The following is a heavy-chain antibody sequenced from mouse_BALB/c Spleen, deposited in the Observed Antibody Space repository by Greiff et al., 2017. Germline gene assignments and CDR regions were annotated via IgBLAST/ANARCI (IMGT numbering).Heavy chain of an antibody. J-gene: IGHJ3*01. CDR2: IYPGSGST. CDR1: GYTFTDYV. CDR3: ARNHSWFAY. V-gene: IGHV1-77*01. Sequence: QVQLKESGPELVKPWASVKMSCKASGYTFTDYVISWVKQRTGQGLEWIGGIYPGSGSTYYNEQLNGMAILTADKPSNTTYMQLSSLTSEDSAVYYCARNHSWFAYWGQGTLVTVSA.